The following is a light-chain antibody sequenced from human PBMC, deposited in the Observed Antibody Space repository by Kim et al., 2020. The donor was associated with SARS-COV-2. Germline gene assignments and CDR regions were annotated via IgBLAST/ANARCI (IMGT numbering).Light chain of an antibody. CDR1: NIGSKS. J-gene: IGLJ3*02. CDR3: QVWDSRSDHQV. V-gene: IGLV3-21*04. CDR2: YDS. Sequence: APGKAARITCGGNNIGSKSVHGYQQKPGQAPVLVIYYDSDRPSGIPERFSGSNSGNTATLTISRVEAGDEADYYCQVWDSRSDHQVFGGGTQLTVL.